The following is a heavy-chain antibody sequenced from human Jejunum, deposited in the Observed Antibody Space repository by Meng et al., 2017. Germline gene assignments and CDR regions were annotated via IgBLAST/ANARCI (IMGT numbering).Heavy chain of an antibody. D-gene: IGHD1-20*01. CDR2: VHYGGGT. CDR1: GDSFNNNLYD. CDR3: ARGRITGTARSFFDY. Sequence: AETLSPTGTVPGDSFNNNLYDGVWIRQPPGKGLEYIGSVHYGGGTYFNPSLTTRATVSVDTSRNHFSLNLTSVTAADTAIYYCARGRITGTARSFFDYWGQGTLVTVSS. V-gene: IGHV4-39*07. J-gene: IGHJ4*01.